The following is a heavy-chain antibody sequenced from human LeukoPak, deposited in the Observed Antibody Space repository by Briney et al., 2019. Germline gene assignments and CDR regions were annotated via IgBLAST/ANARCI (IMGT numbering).Heavy chain of an antibody. CDR2: ISISGTKT. CDR3: ARDPTGGNWSPVDY. J-gene: IGHJ4*02. D-gene: IGHD1-20*01. V-gene: IGHV3-23*01. Sequence: QSGGSLRLSCAASEFDFSTHAMTWVRQAPGKGLEWVSAISISGTKTYYADSVKGRFTISRDNSKNTLYLQMYSLRAEDTAVYYCARDPTGGNWSPVDYWGQGALVTVSS. CDR1: EFDFSTHA.